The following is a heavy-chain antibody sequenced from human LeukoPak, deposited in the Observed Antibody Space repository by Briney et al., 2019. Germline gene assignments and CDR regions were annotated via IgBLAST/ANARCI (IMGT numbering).Heavy chain of an antibody. CDR2: IYGGGST. D-gene: IGHD6-6*01. Sequence: GGSLRLSCAVSGFTVSSNYMSWVRQAPGKGLEWVSVIYGGGSTYYADSVKGRFTISRDNSKNTLYLQLNSLRAEDTAVYYCAKGVAARREGFDSWGQGTLVTVSS. J-gene: IGHJ4*02. CDR3: AKGVAARREGFDS. CDR1: GFTVSSNY. V-gene: IGHV3-53*01.